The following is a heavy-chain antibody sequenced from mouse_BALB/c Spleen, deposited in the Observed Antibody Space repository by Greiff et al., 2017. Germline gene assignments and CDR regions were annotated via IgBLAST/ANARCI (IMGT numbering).Heavy chain of an antibody. CDR2: IRLKSDNYAT. CDR3: TLQTGTWKGYAMDY. CDR1: GFTFSSYW. Sequence: EVHLVESGGGLVQPGGSMKLSCVASGFTFSSYWMSWVRQSPEKGLEWVAEIRLKSDNYATHYAESVKGKFTISRDDSKSRLYLQMNSLRAEDTGIYYCTLQTGTWKGYAMDYWGQGTSVTVSS. J-gene: IGHJ4*01. D-gene: IGHD4-1*01. V-gene: IGHV6-6*02.